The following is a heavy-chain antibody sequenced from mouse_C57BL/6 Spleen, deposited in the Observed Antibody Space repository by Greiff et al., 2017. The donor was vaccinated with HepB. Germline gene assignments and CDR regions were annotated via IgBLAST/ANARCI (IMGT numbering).Heavy chain of an antibody. CDR2: IYPGDGDT. J-gene: IGHJ2*01. V-gene: IGHV1-82*01. Sequence: VQLQQSGPELVKPGASVKISCKASGYAFSSSWMNWVKQRPGKGLEWIGRIYPGDGDTNYNGKFKGKATLTADKSSSTAYMQLSSLTSEDSAVDFCARSEGATDYFDYGGHSTTLTVSS. CDR1: GYAFSSSW. CDR3: ARSEGATDYFDY. D-gene: IGHD1-1*01.